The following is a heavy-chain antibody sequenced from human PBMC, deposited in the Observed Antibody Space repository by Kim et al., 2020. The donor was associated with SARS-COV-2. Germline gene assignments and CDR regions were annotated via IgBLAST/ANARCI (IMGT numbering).Heavy chain of an antibody. V-gene: IGHV6-1*01. J-gene: IGHJ4*02. CDR2: TYYRSKWYN. CDR1: GDSVSSNSAA. CDR3: ARDLLTVAGSWVNFDY. D-gene: IGHD6-13*01. Sequence: SQTLSLTCAISGDSVSSNSAAWNWIRQSPSRGLEWLGRTYYRSKWYNDYAVSVKSRITINPDTSKNQFSLQLNSVTPEDTAVYYCARDLLTVAGSWVNFDYWGQGTLVTVSS.